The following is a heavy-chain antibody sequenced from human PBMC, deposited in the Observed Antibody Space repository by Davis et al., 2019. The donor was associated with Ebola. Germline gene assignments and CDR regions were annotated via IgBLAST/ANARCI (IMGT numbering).Heavy chain of an antibody. CDR3: AKTPDYEILTGYPFDY. D-gene: IGHD3-9*01. Sequence: GESLKIPCTASGFTFGDYAMSWFRQAPGKGLEWVGFIRSKAYGGTTEYAASVKGRFTISRDDSKSIAYLQMNSLRAEDTAVYYCAKTPDYEILTGYPFDYWGQGTMVTVSS. CDR1: GFTFGDYA. CDR2: IRSKAYGGTT. V-gene: IGHV3-49*03. J-gene: IGHJ4*02.